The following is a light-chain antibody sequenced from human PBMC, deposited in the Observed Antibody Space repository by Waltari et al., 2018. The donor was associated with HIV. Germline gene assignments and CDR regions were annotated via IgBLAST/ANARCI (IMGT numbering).Light chain of an antibody. J-gene: IGLJ1*01. V-gene: IGLV3-1*01. CDR1: TLADKY. CDR3: QAWDSGTGV. CDR2: QDD. Sequence: SYELTQPPSVSVSPGQAATITCSGDTLADKYVCWYQQKPGRSPVLLIYQDDKRLSGIPDRFSGSNSGNTATLTISGTQTMDEADYYCQAWDSGTGVFGTGTTVTVL.